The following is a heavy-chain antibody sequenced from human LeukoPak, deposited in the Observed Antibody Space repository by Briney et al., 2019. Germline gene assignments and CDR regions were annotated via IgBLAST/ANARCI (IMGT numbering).Heavy chain of an antibody. CDR1: GYTFTGYY. CDR2: INPNSGGT. V-gene: IGHV1-2*02. Sequence: ASVKVSCKASGYTFTGYYLHWVRQAPGQGLEWMGWINPNSGGTNYAQKFQGRVTMTRDTSISTAYMELSRLRSDDTAVYYCSTEDKYCKTTTCDDYWGQGTLVTVSS. CDR3: STEDKYCKTTTCDDY. D-gene: IGHD2/OR15-2a*01. J-gene: IGHJ4*02.